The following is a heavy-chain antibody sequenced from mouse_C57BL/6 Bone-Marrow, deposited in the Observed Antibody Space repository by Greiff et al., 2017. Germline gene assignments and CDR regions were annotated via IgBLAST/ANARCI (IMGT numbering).Heavy chain of an antibody. CDR3: ARWFYYDYGGAY. D-gene: IGHD2-4*01. Sequence: QVQLQQSGAELMKPGASVKLSCKATGYTFTGYWIEWVKQRPGHGLEWIGEILPGSGSTNYNEKFKGKATFTADTSSNTAYMQPSSLTTEDSAIYYCARWFYYDYGGAYWGQGTLVTVSA. CDR2: ILPGSGST. V-gene: IGHV1-9*01. J-gene: IGHJ3*01. CDR1: GYTFTGYW.